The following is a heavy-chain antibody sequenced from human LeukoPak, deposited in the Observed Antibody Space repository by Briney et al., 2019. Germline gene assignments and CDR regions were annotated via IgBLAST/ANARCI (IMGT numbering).Heavy chain of an antibody. CDR2: MNPNSGNT. Sequence: ASVKVSCKASGYTFTSYDINWVRQAPGQGLEWMGWMNPNSGNTGYAQKFQGRVTMTRNTSISTAYMELSSLRSEDTAVYYCAREGSGWNEEQNWGQGTLVTVSS. J-gene: IGHJ4*02. V-gene: IGHV1-8*01. D-gene: IGHD6-19*01. CDR1: GYTFTSYD. CDR3: AREGSGWNEEQN.